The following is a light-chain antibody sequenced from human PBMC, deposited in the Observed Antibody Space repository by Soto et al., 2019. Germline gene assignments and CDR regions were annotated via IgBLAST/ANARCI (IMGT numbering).Light chain of an antibody. J-gene: IGKJ4*02. V-gene: IGKV3D-15*01. CDR2: ATS. CDR1: QSVSSI. Sequence: EIVMTQSPATLSVSPGERATLSCSASQSVSSIFAWHQQKPGQPPILLYDATSAGTSGPPTWISGRGATKESTLTSSSLQSEDSAVYYYQQNNDCPRTFGGGTKVDIK. CDR3: QQNNDCPRT.